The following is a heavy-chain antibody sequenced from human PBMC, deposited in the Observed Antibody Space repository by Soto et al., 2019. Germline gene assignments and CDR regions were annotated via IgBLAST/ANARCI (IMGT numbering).Heavy chain of an antibody. Sequence: PSETLSLTCAVYGGSFSGYYWSWIRQPPGKGLEWIGEINHSGSTNYNPSLKSRVTISVDTSKNQFSLKLSSVTAADTAVFYCASRVGVVTPDHYYYYYMDVWGKGTTVTVSS. CDR2: INHSGST. CDR3: ASRVGVVTPDHYYYYYMDV. V-gene: IGHV4-34*01. J-gene: IGHJ6*03. D-gene: IGHD3-3*01. CDR1: GGSFSGYY.